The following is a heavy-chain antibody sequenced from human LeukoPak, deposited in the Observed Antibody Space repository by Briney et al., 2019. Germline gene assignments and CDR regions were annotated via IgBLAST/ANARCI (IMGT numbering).Heavy chain of an antibody. CDR1: GFTLSSYW. V-gene: IGHV3-7*04. D-gene: IGHD2-15*01. J-gene: IGHJ6*02. CDR3: AREGYCSGGSCYGYNHYVLDV. CDR2: VKQDGSEE. Sequence: GGSLRLSCAASGFTLSSYWMNWVRQAPGKGLEWVANVKQDGSEEYYVDSVKGRFTISRDNAKNSLYLQMNGLRAEDTAVYYCAREGYCSGGSCYGYNHYVLDVWGQGTTVTVSS.